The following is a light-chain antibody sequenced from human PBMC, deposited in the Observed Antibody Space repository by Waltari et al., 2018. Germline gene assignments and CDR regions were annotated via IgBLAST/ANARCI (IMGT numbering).Light chain of an antibody. J-gene: IGLJ3*02. CDR2: EDT. CDR1: SSDVGSQNL. CDR3: CSYAGRRTLV. Sequence: QSALTQPAAVSGSPGQTLTISCTGTSSDVGSQNLVSWYQASPGKAPKLLIYEDTKRPSGSSDRFSGSKSGNTASLTISGLQAEDEADFYCCSYAGRRTLVFGGGTKVTVL. V-gene: IGLV2-23*01.